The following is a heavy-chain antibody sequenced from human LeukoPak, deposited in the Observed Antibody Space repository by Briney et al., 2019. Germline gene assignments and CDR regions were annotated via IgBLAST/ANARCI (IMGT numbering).Heavy chain of an antibody. CDR2: VDTSGRT. J-gene: IGHJ4*02. V-gene: IGHV4-4*07. Sequence: PSETLSLTCTVSSDSTSRYYWSWIRKPAGKGLEWIGRVDTSGRTNYNPSLKSRVTMSIDTSRSQFYLKLTSVTAADTAMYYCARERTWLRCFDCWGQGTLVTVSS. D-gene: IGHD4-17*01. CDR1: SDSTSRYY. CDR3: ARERTWLRCFDC.